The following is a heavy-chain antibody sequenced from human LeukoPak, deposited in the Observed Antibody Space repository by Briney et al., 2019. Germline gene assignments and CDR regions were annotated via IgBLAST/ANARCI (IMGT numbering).Heavy chain of an antibody. V-gene: IGHV1-2*02. D-gene: IGHD2-15*01. Sequence: GASVKVSCKASGYTFTGYYMHWVRQAPGQGFEWMGWINPNSGGPNYAQKFQGRVTMARDTSISTAYMELSRLRSDDTAVYYCAREPLGYCSGGSCYPNWFDPWGQGTLVTVSS. J-gene: IGHJ5*02. CDR3: AREPLGYCSGGSCYPNWFDP. CDR1: GYTFTGYY. CDR2: INPNSGGP.